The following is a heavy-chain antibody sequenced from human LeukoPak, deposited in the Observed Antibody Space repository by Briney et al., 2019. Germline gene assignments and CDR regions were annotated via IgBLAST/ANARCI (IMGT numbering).Heavy chain of an antibody. J-gene: IGHJ5*01. CDR2: ITSSSSYI. CDR3: GRSATSSSSRINWFDA. D-gene: IGHD6-6*01. Sequence: PGGSLRLSCTASGFTFSTYSMNWVRQAPGKGLEWVSSITSSSSYIFYVDSVKGRFTISRDNAKNSLHLQMDSLRAEDSAVYYGGRSATSSSSRINWFDAWGQGTPVTVSS. CDR1: GFTFSTYS. V-gene: IGHV3-21*01.